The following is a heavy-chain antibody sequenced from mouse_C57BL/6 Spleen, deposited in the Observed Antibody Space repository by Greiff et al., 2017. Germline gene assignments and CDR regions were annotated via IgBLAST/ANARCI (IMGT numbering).Heavy chain of an antibody. J-gene: IGHJ3*01. V-gene: IGHV1-18*01. CDR1: GYTFTDYN. CDR2: INPNNGGT. Sequence: DVQLQESGPELLKPGASVKIPCKASGYTFTDYNMDWVKQSHGKSLEWIGDINPNNGGTIYNQKFKGKATLTVDKSSSTAYMELRSLTSEDTAVYYCGRGPYYDGSSFGFAYWGQGALVSVSA. CDR3: GRGPYYDGSSFGFAY. D-gene: IGHD1-1*01.